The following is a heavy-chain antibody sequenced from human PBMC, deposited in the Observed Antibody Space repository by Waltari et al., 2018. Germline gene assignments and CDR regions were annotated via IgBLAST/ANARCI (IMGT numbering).Heavy chain of an antibody. D-gene: IGHD6-19*01. CDR3: ARGSVADP. V-gene: IGHV3-11*04. J-gene: IGHJ5*02. Sequence: QAQLVESGGDLVRPGGCLRLSCRASGFIFSKCDMSWIRQAPGKGLECVSYISNTGDITYYADSVKGRFVVSRDNADNSLFLQMHNLRVNDTAVYYCARGSVADPWGQGTLVSVST. CDR2: ISNTGDIT. CDR1: GFIFSKCD.